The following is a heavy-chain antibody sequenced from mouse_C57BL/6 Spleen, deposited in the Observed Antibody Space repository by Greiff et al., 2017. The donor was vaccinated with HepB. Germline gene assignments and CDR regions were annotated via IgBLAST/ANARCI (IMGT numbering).Heavy chain of an antibody. V-gene: IGHV1-15*01. CDR1: GYTFTDYE. CDR3: TRNSYYYGSAWFAY. J-gene: IGHJ3*01. Sequence: QVQLQQSGAELVRPGASVTLSCKASGYTFTDYEMHWVKQTPVHGLEWIGAIDPETGGTAYNQKFKGKAILTADKSSSTAYMELRSLTSEDSAVYYCTRNSYYYGSAWFAYWGHRTLVTVSA. CDR2: IDPETGGT. D-gene: IGHD1-1*01.